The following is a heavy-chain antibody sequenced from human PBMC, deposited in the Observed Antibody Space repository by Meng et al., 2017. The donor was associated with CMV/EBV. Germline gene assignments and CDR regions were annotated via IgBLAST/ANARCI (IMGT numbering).Heavy chain of an antibody. J-gene: IGHJ3*02. CDR3: AKLLLSAAIRGAFDI. D-gene: IGHD2-2*01. V-gene: IGHV3-23*01. Sequence: SGFTCSSYAMNWVRQAPGKGLEWVSAISGSGGSTYSADSVKGRFTISRDNSKNTVFLQMNSLRADDTAVYYCAKLLLSAAIRGAFDIWGQGTMVTVSS. CDR2: ISGSGGST. CDR1: GFTCSSYA.